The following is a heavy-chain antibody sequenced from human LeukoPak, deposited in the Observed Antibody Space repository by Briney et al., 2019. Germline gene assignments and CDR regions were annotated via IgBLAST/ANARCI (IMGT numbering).Heavy chain of an antibody. V-gene: IGHV4-31*03. D-gene: IGHD1-26*01. CDR1: GGSISSGVYY. Sequence: PSETLSLTCTVSGGSISSGVYYWSWIRQHPGKGPEWIGYIHHGGSTYYNPSLKSRVSISVNTSMNQFSLNLTSVTAADTDIYFCARVVGDYFDYWGQGTLVTVSS. CDR3: ARVVGDYFDY. CDR2: IHHGGST. J-gene: IGHJ4*02.